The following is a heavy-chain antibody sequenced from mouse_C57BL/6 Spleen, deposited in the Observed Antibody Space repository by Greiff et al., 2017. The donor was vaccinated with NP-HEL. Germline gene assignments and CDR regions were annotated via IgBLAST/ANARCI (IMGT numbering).Heavy chain of an antibody. CDR1: GYAFTNYL. D-gene: IGHD3-2*02. V-gene: IGHV1-54*01. Sequence: QVQLQQSGAELVRPGTSVKVSCKASGYAFTNYLIEWVKQRPGQGLEWIGVINPGSGGTNYNEKFKGKATLTADKSSSTAYMQLSSLTSEDSAVYFCARETAQVPFDYWGQGTTLTVSS. CDR3: ARETAQVPFDY. J-gene: IGHJ2*01. CDR2: INPGSGGT.